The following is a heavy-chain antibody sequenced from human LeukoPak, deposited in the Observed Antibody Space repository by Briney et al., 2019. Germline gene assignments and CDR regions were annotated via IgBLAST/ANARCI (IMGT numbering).Heavy chain of an antibody. V-gene: IGHV3-21*01. CDR3: ASGSYYYYYMDV. Sequence: GGSLRLSCAASGFTFSSYSMNWVRQAPGKGLEWVSSISSSSYIYYADSVKGRFTISRDNAKNSLYLQMNSLRAEDTAVYYCASGSYYYYYMDVWGKGTTVTVSS. CDR2: ISSSSYI. J-gene: IGHJ6*03. CDR1: GFTFSSYS.